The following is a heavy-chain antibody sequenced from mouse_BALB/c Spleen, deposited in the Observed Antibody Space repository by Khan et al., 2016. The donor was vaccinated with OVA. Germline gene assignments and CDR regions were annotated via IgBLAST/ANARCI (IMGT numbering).Heavy chain of an antibody. CDR2: ISYSGST. CDR3: ARWFTY. Sequence: EVQLQESGPGLVKPSQSLSLSCTVTGYSITSDYAWNWIRQFPGNKLEWMGYISYSGSTTYNPSFKSRISITRDTSKNQFFLQLNSVTTEDTATYCCARWFTYWGQGTLVTVSA. V-gene: IGHV3-2*02. J-gene: IGHJ3*01. CDR1: GYSITSDYA.